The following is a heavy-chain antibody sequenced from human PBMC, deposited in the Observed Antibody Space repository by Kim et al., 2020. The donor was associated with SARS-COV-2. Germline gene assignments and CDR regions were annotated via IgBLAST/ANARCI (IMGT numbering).Heavy chain of an antibody. Sequence: SETLSLTCTVSGGSISSSSYYWGWIRQPPGKGLEWIGSIYYSGSTYYNPSLKSRVTISVDTSKNQFSLKLSSVTAADTAVYYCASTDPDAFDIWGQGTMVPVSS. CDR1: GGSISSSSYY. J-gene: IGHJ3*02. D-gene: IGHD2-21*02. V-gene: IGHV4-39*01. CDR3: ASTDPDAFDI. CDR2: IYYSGST.